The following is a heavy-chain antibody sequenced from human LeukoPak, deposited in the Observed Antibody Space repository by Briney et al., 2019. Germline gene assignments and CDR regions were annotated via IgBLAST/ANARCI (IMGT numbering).Heavy chain of an antibody. J-gene: IGHJ4*02. D-gene: IGHD6-13*01. CDR3: AKLLPVAAAGTLDY. CDR2: IRYDGSNK. CDR1: GFTFSSYG. V-gene: IGHV3-30*02. Sequence: GGSLRLSCAASGFTFSSYGMHWVRQAPGKGLEWVAFIRYDGSNKYYADSVKGRFTISRDNSKNTLYLQMNSLGAEDTAVYYCAKLLPVAAAGTLDYWGQGTLVTVSS.